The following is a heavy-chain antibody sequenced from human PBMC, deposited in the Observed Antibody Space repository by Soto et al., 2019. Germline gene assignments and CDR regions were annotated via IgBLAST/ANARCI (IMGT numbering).Heavy chain of an antibody. Sequence: ASVKVSCKASGYDFTAYDINWVRQASGQGLEWMGWMNPINGATGSARRFQGRVSMTRNTATGTAYLELTSLRSDDSAIYYCGRGPSPRAPAGGTPYYYAMDVWGQGTTVTVSS. CDR3: GRGPSPRAPAGGTPYYYAMDV. CDR2: MNPINGAT. CDR1: GYDFTAYD. D-gene: IGHD6-13*01. V-gene: IGHV1-8*02. J-gene: IGHJ6*02.